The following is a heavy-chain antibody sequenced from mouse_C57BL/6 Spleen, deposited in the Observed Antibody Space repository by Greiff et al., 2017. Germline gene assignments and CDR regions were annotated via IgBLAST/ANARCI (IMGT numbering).Heavy chain of an antibody. CDR1: GYSFTDYN. Sequence: EVKLVESGPELVKPGASVKISCKASGYSFTDYNMNWVKQSNGKSLEWIGVINPNYGTTSYNQKFKGKATLTVDQSSSTAYMQLNSLTSEDSAVYYCARSGGVYYGSSPYWYFDVWGTGTTVTVSS. V-gene: IGHV1-39*01. J-gene: IGHJ1*03. D-gene: IGHD1-1*01. CDR3: ARSGGVYYGSSPYWYFDV. CDR2: INPNYGTT.